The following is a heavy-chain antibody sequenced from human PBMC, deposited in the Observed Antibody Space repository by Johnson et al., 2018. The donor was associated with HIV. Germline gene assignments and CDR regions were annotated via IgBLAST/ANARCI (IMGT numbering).Heavy chain of an antibody. CDR3: ARGGGFGAFDI. CDR1: GFTFSSYD. D-gene: IGHD3-16*01. CDR2: LGTAGDT. Sequence: VQLVESGGGLVQPGGSLRLSCAASGFTFSSYDMHWVRQATGKGLEWVSALGTAGDTYYPGSVKGRFTISRENAKNSLYLQMNSLRAGDTAVYYCARGGGFGAFDIWGQGTMVTVSS. J-gene: IGHJ3*02. V-gene: IGHV3-13*01.